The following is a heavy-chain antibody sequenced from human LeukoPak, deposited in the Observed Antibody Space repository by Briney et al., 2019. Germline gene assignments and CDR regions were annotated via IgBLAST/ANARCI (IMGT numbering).Heavy chain of an antibody. CDR1: GFTFRSYS. CDR2: ISSSSRTI. D-gene: IGHD5-24*01. V-gene: IGHV3-48*02. CDR3: ARDWPRDGYHEIFEY. J-gene: IGHJ4*02. Sequence: GSLRLSCAASGFTFRSYSMNWVRQAPGKGLEWVSYISSSSRTIYYADSVKGRFTISRDNAKNSLCLQMNSLRDEDTAVYYCARDWPRDGYHEIFEYWGQGTLITVSS.